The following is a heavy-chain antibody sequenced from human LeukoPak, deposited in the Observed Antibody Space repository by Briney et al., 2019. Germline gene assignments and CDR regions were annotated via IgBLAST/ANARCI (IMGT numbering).Heavy chain of an antibody. D-gene: IGHD5-18*01. V-gene: IGHV4-30-4*01. Sequence: SETLPLTCTVSDGSLSSGDYYWNWIRQPPGKGLEWIGYIYYSGSTYYNPSLKSRVTISLDTSKTQFSLKLNSVTAADTAVYYCARAKAMAFPALDYWGQGTLVSVSS. CDR3: ARAKAMAFPALDY. CDR1: DGSLSSGDYY. J-gene: IGHJ4*02. CDR2: IYYSGST.